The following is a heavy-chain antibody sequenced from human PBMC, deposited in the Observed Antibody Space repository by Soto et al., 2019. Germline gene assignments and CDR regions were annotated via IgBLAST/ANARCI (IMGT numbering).Heavy chain of an antibody. CDR1: GASISSGDYF. J-gene: IGHJ4*02. V-gene: IGHV4-30-4*01. Sequence: TLSLTCTVSGASISSGDYFWSWIRQSPGKGLQWIGYIYDSGSSYYNPSLKSRVTMSVDTSKNQFSLKLSSVTAADTAVYYCAREKGYISGPKNFDYWGQGTLVTVSS. D-gene: IGHD5-12*01. CDR3: AREKGYISGPKNFDY. CDR2: IYDSGSS.